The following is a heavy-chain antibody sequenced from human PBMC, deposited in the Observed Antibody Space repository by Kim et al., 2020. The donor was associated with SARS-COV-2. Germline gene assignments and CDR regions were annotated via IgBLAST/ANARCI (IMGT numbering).Heavy chain of an antibody. CDR2: NK. V-gene: IGHV3-30*01. J-gene: IGHJ3*01. Sequence: NKYDADSVKGRFTIARDNSQNTLSLQMDSLRPEDTAIYYCARENNAFDVWGQGTLVTVSS. CDR3: ARENNAFDV.